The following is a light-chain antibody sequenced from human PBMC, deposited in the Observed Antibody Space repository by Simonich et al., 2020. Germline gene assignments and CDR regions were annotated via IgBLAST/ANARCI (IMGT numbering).Light chain of an antibody. J-gene: IGLJ3*02. CDR2: DVI. CDR1: SSDVGGYNY. Sequence: QSALTRPASVSGSPGQSITISCTGTSSDVGGYNYVSWYHQNPGKAPKPMIYDVINRPSGVSNRCSGSKSGNTASLTISGLQAEDEADYYCSSYTSSSTRVFGGGTKLTVL. CDR3: SSYTSSSTRV. V-gene: IGLV2-14*03.